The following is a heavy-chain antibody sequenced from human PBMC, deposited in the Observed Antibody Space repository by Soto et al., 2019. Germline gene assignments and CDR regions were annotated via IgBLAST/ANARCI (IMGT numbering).Heavy chain of an antibody. CDR3: ARHFDYGDYRMENYFDY. CDR2: IYPGDSDT. J-gene: IGHJ4*02. CDR1: GYSFTSYW. Sequence: GSLKISCKGSGYSFTSYWVGWVRHMPVKGLEWMGIIYPGDSDTRYSPSFQGQVTISADKSISTAYLQWSSLKASDTAMYYCARHFDYGDYRMENYFDYWGQGTLVTVST. V-gene: IGHV5-51*01. D-gene: IGHD4-17*01.